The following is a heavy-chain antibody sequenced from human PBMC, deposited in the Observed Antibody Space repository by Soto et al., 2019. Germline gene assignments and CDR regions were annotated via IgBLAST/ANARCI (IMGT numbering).Heavy chain of an antibody. D-gene: IGHD3-9*01. V-gene: IGHV2-5*01. J-gene: IGHJ4*02. CDR1: GFSLSTSGVG. CDR2: IYWNDDK. CDR3: AHRKSLRYFDWLLPTPYYFDY. Sequence: SGPTLVNPTQTLTLTCTFSGFSLSTSGVGVGWIRQPPGKALEWLALIYWNDDKRYSPSLKSRLTITKDTSKNQVVLTMTNMDPVDTATYYCAHRKSLRYFDWLLPTPYYFDYWGQGTLVTV.